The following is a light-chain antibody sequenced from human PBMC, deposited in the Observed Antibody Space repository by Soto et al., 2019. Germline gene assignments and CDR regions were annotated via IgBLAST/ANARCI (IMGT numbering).Light chain of an antibody. CDR2: AES. J-gene: IGKJ5*01. V-gene: IGKV3-11*02. CDR1: RSARWSY. CDR3: QQRSNWPPFT. Sequence: EIVLRQSPATLSLPPGERXTLSCRSIRSARWSYLACSQQKPGQAPRLXICAESNRATDIQARFSGSGSGRDFTLNLRSLEPEDFAVYYCQQRSNWPPFTFGQGTRLEIK.